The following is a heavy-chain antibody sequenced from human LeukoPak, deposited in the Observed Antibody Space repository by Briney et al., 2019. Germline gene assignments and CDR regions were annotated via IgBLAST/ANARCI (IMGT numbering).Heavy chain of an antibody. Sequence: GGSLRLSCAASGFTFSSYSMNWVRQAPGKGLEWVSYISSSGSTIDYADSVKGRFTISRDNAKNSLYLQMNSLRAEDTAVYYCSRLRGYSYGYADYWGQGTLVTVSS. V-gene: IGHV3-48*01. CDR2: ISSSGSTI. CDR3: SRLRGYSYGYADY. CDR1: GFTFSSYS. J-gene: IGHJ4*02. D-gene: IGHD5-18*01.